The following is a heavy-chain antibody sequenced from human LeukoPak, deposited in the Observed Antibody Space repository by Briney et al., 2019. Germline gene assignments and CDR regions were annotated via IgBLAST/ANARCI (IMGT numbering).Heavy chain of an antibody. D-gene: IGHD6-19*01. Sequence: SETLSLTCTVSGGSISSYYWSWIRQPPGKGLEWIGYIYYSGSTNYNPSLKSRVTISVDTSKNQFSLKLSSVTAADTAVYYCARAASSGWYWFDPWGQGTLVTVSS. J-gene: IGHJ5*01. V-gene: IGHV4-59*01. CDR1: GGSISSYY. CDR2: IYYSGST. CDR3: ARAASSGWYWFDP.